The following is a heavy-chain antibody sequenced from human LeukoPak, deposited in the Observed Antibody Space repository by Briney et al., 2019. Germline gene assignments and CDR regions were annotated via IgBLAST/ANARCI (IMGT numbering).Heavy chain of an antibody. J-gene: IGHJ4*02. D-gene: IGHD3-10*01. CDR2: IIPIFGIA. CDR3: ARDGGSGSYRFDY. V-gene: IGHV1-69*17. CDR1: GGTFNNYA. Sequence: GASVKVSYKASGGTFNNYAISWVRQAPGQGLDGMGWIIPIFGIANYAQKFQGRVTITADKSTSTAYMELSSLRSEDTAVYYCARDGGSGSYRFDYWGQGTLVTVSS.